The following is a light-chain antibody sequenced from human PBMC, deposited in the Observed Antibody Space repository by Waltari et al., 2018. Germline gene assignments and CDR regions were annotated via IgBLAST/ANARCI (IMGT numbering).Light chain of an antibody. CDR2: DDN. J-gene: IGLJ1*01. CDR3: QVWDANTDPGV. V-gene: IGLV3-21*01. CDR1: NIESKS. Sequence: SYVLTQPPSVSVAPGETARITCGGNNIESKSVHWYRQRPGQAPVVVIADDNDRAEGSPGRFSGSNSGNTATLTISRVEAGDEADYYCQVWDANTDPGVFGTGTEVTVL.